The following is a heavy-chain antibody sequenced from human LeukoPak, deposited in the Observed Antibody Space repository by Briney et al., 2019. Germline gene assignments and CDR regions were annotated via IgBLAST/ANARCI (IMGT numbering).Heavy chain of an antibody. J-gene: IGHJ6*03. CDR2: ISAYNGNT. D-gene: IGHD1-7*01. Sequence: ASVKVSCKAAGYTFTGYYMHWVRQAPGQGLEWMGWISAYNGNTNYAQKLQGRVTMTTDTSTSTAYMELRSLRSDDTAVYYCARAHPLNNWNYLGYYYYYMDVWGKGTTVTVSS. CDR3: ARAHPLNNWNYLGYYYYYMDV. CDR1: GYTFTGYY. V-gene: IGHV1-18*04.